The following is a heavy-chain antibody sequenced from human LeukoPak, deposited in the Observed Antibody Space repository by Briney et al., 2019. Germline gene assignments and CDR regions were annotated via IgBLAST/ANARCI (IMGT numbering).Heavy chain of an antibody. J-gene: IGHJ4*02. CDR2: IHRNGGST. D-gene: IGHD3-10*01. Sequence: PGGSLRLSCAASGFTSDDYGMSWVRQAPGKGLEWVSGIHRNGGSTGYADSVKGRFTISRDTAKNSLHLQMNSLRAEDTALYHCARGNSNFDYWGQGTLVTVSS. CDR1: GFTSDDYG. V-gene: IGHV3-20*01. CDR3: ARGNSNFDY.